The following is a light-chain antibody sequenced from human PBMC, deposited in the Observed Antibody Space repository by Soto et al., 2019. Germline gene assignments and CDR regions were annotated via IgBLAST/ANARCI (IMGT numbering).Light chain of an antibody. CDR3: QQYNSYPT. CDR1: QSISSW. V-gene: IGKV1-5*03. Sequence: DIQMTQSPSTLSASVGDRVTITCRASQSISSWLAWYQQKPGKAPKLLIYKASSLESRVPSRFSGSGYGTVFTLTISSLQPDDFATYCCQQYNSYPTFGQGTKVEIK. CDR2: KAS. J-gene: IGKJ1*01.